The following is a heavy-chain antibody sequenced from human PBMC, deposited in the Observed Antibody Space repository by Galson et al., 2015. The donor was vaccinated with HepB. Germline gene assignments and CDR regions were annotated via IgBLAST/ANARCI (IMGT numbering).Heavy chain of an antibody. CDR3: AREYYANPDH. Sequence: SLRLSCAVSGFSFSDSFMSWIRQAPGKGLEWVSFINPSGSYATYADSVKGRFTISRDNAENSVYLQMNSLRAEDTAIYYCAREYYANPDHWGQGTQVTVSS. CDR2: INPSGSYA. D-gene: IGHD3-16*01. V-gene: IGHV3-11*06. CDR1: GFSFSDSF. J-gene: IGHJ5*02.